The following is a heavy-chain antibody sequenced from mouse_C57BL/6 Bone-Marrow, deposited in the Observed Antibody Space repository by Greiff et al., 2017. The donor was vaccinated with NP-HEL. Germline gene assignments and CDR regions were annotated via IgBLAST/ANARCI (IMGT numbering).Heavy chain of an antibody. J-gene: IGHJ1*03. V-gene: IGHV1-81*01. CDR3: ARGGYGSSYWYFDV. Sequence: QVQLQQSGAELARPGASVKLSCKASGYTFTSYGISWVKQRTGQGLEWIGEIYPRSGNTYYNEKFKGKATLTADNSSSTAYMELRSLTSEDSAVYFCARGGYGSSYWYFDVWGTGTTVTVSS. CDR1: GYTFTSYG. D-gene: IGHD1-1*01. CDR2: IYPRSGNT.